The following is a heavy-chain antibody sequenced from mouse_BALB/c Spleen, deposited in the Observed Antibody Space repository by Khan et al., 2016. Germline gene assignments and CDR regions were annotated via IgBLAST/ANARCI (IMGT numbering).Heavy chain of an antibody. J-gene: IGHJ3*01. CDR2: INPESSTI. CDR1: GFDFSRYW. D-gene: IGHD1-1*01. Sequence: EVKLLESGGGLVQPGGSLKLSCAASGFDFSRYWMSWVRQAPGKGLEWIGEINPESSTINYTPFLKDKFIISRDNARNTLFLQMSTVRSEDTALYYCARAWYYGYLANWGQGTLVTVSA. CDR3: ARAWYYGYLAN. V-gene: IGHV4-1*02.